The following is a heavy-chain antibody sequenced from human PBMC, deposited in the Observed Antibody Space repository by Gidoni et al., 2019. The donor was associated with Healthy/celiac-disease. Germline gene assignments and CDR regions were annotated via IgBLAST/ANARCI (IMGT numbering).Heavy chain of an antibody. CDR1: GYTFTSYG. Sequence: QVQLVQSGAEVKKPGASVMVSCKASGYTFTSYGISWVRQAPGQGLELMGWISAYNGNTNYAQKLQRRVTMTTDASTSTAYMELRSLRSDDTAVYYCARDIVVVPAASDAFDIWGQGTMVTVSS. CDR2: ISAYNGNT. V-gene: IGHV1-18*01. D-gene: IGHD2-2*01. J-gene: IGHJ3*02. CDR3: ARDIVVVPAASDAFDI.